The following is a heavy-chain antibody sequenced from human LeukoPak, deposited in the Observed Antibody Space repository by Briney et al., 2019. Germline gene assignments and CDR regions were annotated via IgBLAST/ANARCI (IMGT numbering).Heavy chain of an antibody. D-gene: IGHD5-24*01. Sequence: GGSLRLSCAASGFTFSSYGMHWVRQAPGKGLEWVAFIRYDGSNKYYADSVKGRFTISRDNSKNTLYLQMNSLRAEDTAVYYCAKDFERWLQWGGFDYWGQGTLVTVSS. CDR3: AKDFERWLQWGGFDY. J-gene: IGHJ4*02. CDR1: GFTFSSYG. CDR2: IRYDGSNK. V-gene: IGHV3-30*02.